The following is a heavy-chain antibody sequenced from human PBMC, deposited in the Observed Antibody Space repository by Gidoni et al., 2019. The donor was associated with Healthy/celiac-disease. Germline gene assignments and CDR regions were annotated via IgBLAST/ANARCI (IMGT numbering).Heavy chain of an antibody. CDR1: GFTFSSYA. CDR3: AREQRYSYGLGALDY. D-gene: IGHD5-18*01. CDR2: ISYDGSNK. J-gene: IGHJ4*02. V-gene: IGHV3-30-3*01. Sequence: QVQLVESGGGVVQPGRSLRLSCAASGFTFSSYAMHWVRKAPGKGLEWVAVISYDGSNKYYADSVKGRFTISRDNSKNTLYLQMNSLRAEDTAVYYCAREQRYSYGLGALDYWGQGTLVTVSS.